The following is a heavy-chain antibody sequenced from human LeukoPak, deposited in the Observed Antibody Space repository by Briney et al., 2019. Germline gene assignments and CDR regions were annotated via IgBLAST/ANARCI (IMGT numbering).Heavy chain of an antibody. Sequence: ASVKVSCKASGGTFSSYAISWVRQAPGQGLEWMGGIIPIFGTANYAQKFQGRVTITADESTSTAYMELSSLRAEDTAVYYCARRSYSGSYWQDAFDIWGQGTMVTVSS. CDR1: GGTFSSYA. D-gene: IGHD1-26*01. CDR3: ARRSYSGSYWQDAFDI. V-gene: IGHV1-69*13. J-gene: IGHJ3*02. CDR2: IIPIFGTA.